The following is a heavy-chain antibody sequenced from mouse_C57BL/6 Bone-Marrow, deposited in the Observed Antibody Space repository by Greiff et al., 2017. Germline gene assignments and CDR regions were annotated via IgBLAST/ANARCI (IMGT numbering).Heavy chain of an antibody. CDR3: ARRRYMVTAGFDY. Sequence: QVQLQQPGAELVKPGASVKLSCKASGYTFNSYCMHWVKQRPGQGLEWIGMIHPNSGSTDYNEKFKSKATLTVDKSSSTAYMQLSSLTSEDSAVYYGARRRYMVTAGFDYWGQGTTLTVS. CDR1: GYTFNSYC. J-gene: IGHJ2*01. V-gene: IGHV1-64*01. D-gene: IGHD2-2*01. CDR2: IHPNSGST.